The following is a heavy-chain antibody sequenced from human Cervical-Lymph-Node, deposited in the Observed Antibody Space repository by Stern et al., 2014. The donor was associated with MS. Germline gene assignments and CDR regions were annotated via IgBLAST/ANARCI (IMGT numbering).Heavy chain of an antibody. CDR2: IYPSDSDT. D-gene: IGHD1-26*01. V-gene: IGHV5-51*03. Sequence: EVQLVESGAEVKKPGESLKISCKTAGYSFTNYWIGWVRQMPGKGLEWMGIIYPSDSDTRDSPSCQGQVIISADKSIGTAYLQWRSLKASDSGIYYCARGAPPENWGQGTLVTVSS. J-gene: IGHJ4*02. CDR1: GYSFTNYW. CDR3: ARGAPPEN.